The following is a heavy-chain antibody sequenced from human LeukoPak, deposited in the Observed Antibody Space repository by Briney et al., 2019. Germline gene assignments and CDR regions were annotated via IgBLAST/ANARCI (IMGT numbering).Heavy chain of an antibody. J-gene: IGHJ6*03. V-gene: IGHV4-39*07. CDR2: IYHSGST. D-gene: IGHD1-14*01. CDR1: GGSISSGTYY. CDR3: ARDRKYYYHMDV. Sequence: SQTLSLTCTVSGGSISSGTYYWAWIRQPPGKGLEWIGTIYHSGSTYYNPSLKSRVTISVDTSKNQFSLNLTSLTAADTAVYYCARDRKYYYHMDVWGKGATVTVSS.